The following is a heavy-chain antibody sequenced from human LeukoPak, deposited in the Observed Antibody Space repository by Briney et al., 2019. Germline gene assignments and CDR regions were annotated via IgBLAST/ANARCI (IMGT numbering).Heavy chain of an antibody. V-gene: IGHV4-59*01. D-gene: IGHD3-10*01. CDR2: ICYSASS. Sequence: SETLSLTCTVSGGSISSYYWSWIRQPPGKGLEWIGYICYSASSTYNPSLKSRVNISVDTSKNQFSLKLSSVAAADTAVYYCARADYYGSGSSNDYWGQGTLVTVSS. J-gene: IGHJ4*02. CDR3: ARADYYGSGSSNDY. CDR1: GGSISSYY.